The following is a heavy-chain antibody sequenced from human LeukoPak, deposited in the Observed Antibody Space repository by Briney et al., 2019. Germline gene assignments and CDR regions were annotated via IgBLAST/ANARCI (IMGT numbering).Heavy chain of an antibody. CDR2: IYSGGST. J-gene: IGHJ6*03. Sequence: GGSLRLSCAASGFTVSSNYMSWDRQAPGKGLEWVSVIYSGGSTYYADSVKGRFTISRDNSKNTLYLQMNSLRAEDTAVYYCARVGYSYGHYYYYYYMDVWGKGTTVTVSS. V-gene: IGHV3-53*01. CDR1: GFTVSSNY. D-gene: IGHD5-18*01. CDR3: ARVGYSYGHYYYYYYMDV.